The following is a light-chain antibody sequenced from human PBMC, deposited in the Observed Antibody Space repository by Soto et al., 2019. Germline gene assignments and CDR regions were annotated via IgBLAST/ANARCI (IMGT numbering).Light chain of an antibody. Sequence: DIQMTQSPSALSASVGDRVTITCRASQSIASWLAWYQQKPGKAPKILIYKASNLESGVPSRFSGRGSGTEFTLTISSLQPADFATYYCQQYNTFPWTFGQGTMVEIE. CDR2: KAS. J-gene: IGKJ1*01. V-gene: IGKV1-5*03. CDR3: QQYNTFPWT. CDR1: QSIASW.